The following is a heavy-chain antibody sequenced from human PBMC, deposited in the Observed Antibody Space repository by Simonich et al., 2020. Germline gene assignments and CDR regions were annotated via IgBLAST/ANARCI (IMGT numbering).Heavy chain of an antibody. J-gene: IGHJ4*02. CDR2: LNPNRGGT. Sequence: QVQLVQSGAEVKKPGASVKVSCKASGYTFTGYYMHWVRQAPGQGLGCMGWLNPNRGGTNTAQKFQGRVTMTSDTSISTAYMELSRLRSDDTAVYYCARSSDLLNWNDGPYYWGQGTLVTVSS. D-gene: IGHD1-1*01. V-gene: IGHV1-2*02. CDR3: ARSSDLLNWNDGPYY. CDR1: GYTFTGYY.